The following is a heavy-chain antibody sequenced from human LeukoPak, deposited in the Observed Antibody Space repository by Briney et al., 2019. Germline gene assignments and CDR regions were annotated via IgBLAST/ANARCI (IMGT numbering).Heavy chain of an antibody. CDR2: IYYSGST. CDR1: GGSISSSSYY. Sequence: SETLSLTCTVSGGSISSSSYYWGWIRQPPGKGLEWIGSIYYSGSTYYNPSLKSRVTISVDTSKNQFSLKLSSVTAADTAVYYCARATDQVVTAIPYFDYWGQGTLVTVSS. V-gene: IGHV4-39*07. J-gene: IGHJ4*02. D-gene: IGHD2-21*02. CDR3: ARATDQVVTAIPYFDY.